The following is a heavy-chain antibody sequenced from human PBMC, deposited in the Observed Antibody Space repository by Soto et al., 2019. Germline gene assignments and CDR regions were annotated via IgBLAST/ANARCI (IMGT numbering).Heavy chain of an antibody. CDR2: ISYDGSNE. J-gene: IGHJ3*02. Sequence: GAAGGTFGNHGRRWVRKKKSKVLEWMAIISYDGSNEYYADSVKGRFSISRDNTESTLYLQVNSLRAEDTAVYYCARHKGGVYGGKMGLFGIWGQGTMVTVSS. V-gene: IGHV3-30-3*01. D-gene: IGHD3-16*01. CDR1: GGTFGNHG. CDR3: ARHKGGVYGGKMGLFGI.